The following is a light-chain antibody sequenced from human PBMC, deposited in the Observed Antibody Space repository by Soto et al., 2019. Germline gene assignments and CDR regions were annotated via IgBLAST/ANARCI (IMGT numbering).Light chain of an antibody. CDR1: QSVSIN. V-gene: IGKV3D-15*01. CDR3: QQYNNWHPLT. Sequence: EIVMTQSPGTLSVSPGERATVSCRASQSVSINLAWYQQKPGQAPRLLIYDASTRATRIPARFSGSGSGTEFTLTISSLQSKDFAVYYCQQYNNWHPLTFGGGTKVDIK. J-gene: IGKJ4*01. CDR2: DAS.